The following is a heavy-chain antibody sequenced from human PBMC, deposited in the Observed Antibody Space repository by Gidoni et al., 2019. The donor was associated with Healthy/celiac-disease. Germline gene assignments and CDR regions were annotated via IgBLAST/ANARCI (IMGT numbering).Heavy chain of an antibody. J-gene: IGHJ5*02. CDR2: INHRGST. Sequence: QVQLQQWGAGRWKPSETLSLTCAVYGGSFSGYYWSWIRQPPGKGLEWSGEINHRGSTNYNPSLKSRVTISVDTSKSQFSLRLSSVTAADTAVYYCARGRIAVVVAATRLFWFDPWGQGTLVTVSS. CDR3: ARGRIAVVVAATRLFWFDP. CDR1: GGSFSGYY. V-gene: IGHV4-34*01. D-gene: IGHD2-15*01.